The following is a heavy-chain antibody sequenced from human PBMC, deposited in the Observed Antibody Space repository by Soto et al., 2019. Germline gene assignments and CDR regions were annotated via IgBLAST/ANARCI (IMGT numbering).Heavy chain of an antibody. Sequence: PSETLSLTCAVYGGSFSGYYWSWIRQPPGKGLEWIGEINHSGSTNYNPSLKSRVTISVDTSKNQFSLKLSSVTAADTAVYYCAREDQWLAESPGEVFDIWGLGTMVTVSS. CDR2: INHSGST. J-gene: IGHJ3*02. V-gene: IGHV4-34*01. CDR3: AREDQWLAESPGEVFDI. D-gene: IGHD6-19*01. CDR1: GGSFSGYY.